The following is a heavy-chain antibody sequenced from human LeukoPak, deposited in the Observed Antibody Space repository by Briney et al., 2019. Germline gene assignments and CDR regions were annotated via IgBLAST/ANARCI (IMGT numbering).Heavy chain of an antibody. Sequence: GGSLRLSCAASGFTFSNYWMSWVRQAPGKGLEWVANIKQDGSEKHYVGSVKGRFTISRDNAKNSLYLQMNSLRAEDTAVYYCARDVLDHWGQGTLVTVSS. D-gene: IGHD2-2*03. V-gene: IGHV3-7*03. J-gene: IGHJ4*02. CDR1: GFTFSNYW. CDR3: ARDVLDH. CDR2: IKQDGSEK.